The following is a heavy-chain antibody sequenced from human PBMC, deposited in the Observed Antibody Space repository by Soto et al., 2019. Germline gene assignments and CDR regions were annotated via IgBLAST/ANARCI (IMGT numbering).Heavy chain of an antibody. CDR2: ISAYSGNT. D-gene: IGHD6-13*01. J-gene: IGHJ6*02. Sequence: ASVKVSCKASGYTFTSYGISWVRQAPGQGLEWMGWISAYSGNTNYAQKLQGRVTMTTDTSTSTACMELRSLRSDDTAVYYCARDQDSSSWYGTFDYYYYGMDVWGQGTTVTVSS. V-gene: IGHV1-18*04. CDR3: ARDQDSSSWYGTFDYYYYGMDV. CDR1: GYTFTSYG.